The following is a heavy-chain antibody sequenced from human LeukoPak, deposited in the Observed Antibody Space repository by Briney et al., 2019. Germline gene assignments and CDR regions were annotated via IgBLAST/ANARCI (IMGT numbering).Heavy chain of an antibody. V-gene: IGHV4-38-2*02. CDR1: GSSINSAYY. D-gene: IGHD2-21*01. CDR3: AKADSEDFFDF. Sequence: PSETLSLTCTVSGSSINSAYYWGWIRQPPGQGLEWIGTIYDDGETFYSPSLQSRVAISADASKKQFSLKVRAVTAADTAVYYCAKADSEDFFDFWGQGALVTVSS. J-gene: IGHJ4*02. CDR2: IYDDGET.